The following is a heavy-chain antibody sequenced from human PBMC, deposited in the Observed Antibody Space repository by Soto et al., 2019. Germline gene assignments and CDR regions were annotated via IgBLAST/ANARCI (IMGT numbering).Heavy chain of an antibody. CDR3: ARDGFGNIVATTNEHFDY. Sequence: GGSLRLSCAASGFTFSSYAMSWVRQAPGKGLEWVSAISGSGGSTYYADSVKGRFTISRDNSKNTLYLQMNSLRAEDTAVYYCARDGFGNIVATTNEHFDYWGQGTLVTVSS. CDR1: GFTFSSYA. J-gene: IGHJ4*02. V-gene: IGHV3-23*01. D-gene: IGHD5-12*01. CDR2: ISGSGGST.